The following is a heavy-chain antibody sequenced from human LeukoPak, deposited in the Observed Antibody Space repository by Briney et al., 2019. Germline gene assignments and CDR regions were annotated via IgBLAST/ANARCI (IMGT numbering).Heavy chain of an antibody. D-gene: IGHD2-2*01. CDR1: GYSFTSYW. J-gene: IGHJ3*02. V-gene: IGHV5-51*01. Sequence: GESLKISCNGSGYSFTSYWIGWVRPMPREWVEWMGIIYPGDSDTRYSPSFQGQVTISADKSISTAYLQGSSLKASDAAMYYCARRIDCSSTSCRAFDIWGQGTMVTVSS. CDR2: IYPGDSDT. CDR3: ARRIDCSSTSCRAFDI.